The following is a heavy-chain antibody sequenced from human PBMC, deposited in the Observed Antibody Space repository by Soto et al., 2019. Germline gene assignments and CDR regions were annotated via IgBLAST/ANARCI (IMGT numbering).Heavy chain of an antibody. J-gene: IGHJ3*02. CDR3: ARDPLLYSSGWYPNDAFDI. D-gene: IGHD6-19*01. CDR2: ISAYNGNT. Sequence: ASVKGSCKASGYTFTSYGISWGRQAPGQGLEWMGWISAYNGNTNYAQKLQGRVTMTTDTSTSTAYMELRSLRSDDTAVYYCARDPLLYSSGWYPNDAFDIWGQGTMVTVSS. V-gene: IGHV1-18*01. CDR1: GYTFTSYG.